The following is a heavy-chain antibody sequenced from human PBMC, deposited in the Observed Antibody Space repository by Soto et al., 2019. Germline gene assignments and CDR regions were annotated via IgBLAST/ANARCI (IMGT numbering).Heavy chain of an antibody. CDR2: ISYDGSNK. Sequence: GGSLRLSCAASGFTFSSYAMHWVRQAPGKGLEWVAVISYDGSNKYYADSVKGRFTISRDNSKNTLYLQMNSLRAEDTAVYYCARVEHDYDFWSGVAPVDYWGQGTLVTVSS. CDR3: ARVEHDYDFWSGVAPVDY. J-gene: IGHJ4*02. V-gene: IGHV3-30-3*01. CDR1: GFTFSSYA. D-gene: IGHD3-3*01.